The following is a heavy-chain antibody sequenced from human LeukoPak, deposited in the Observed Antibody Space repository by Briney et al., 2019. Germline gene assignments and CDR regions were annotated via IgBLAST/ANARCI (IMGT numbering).Heavy chain of an antibody. D-gene: IGHD6-13*01. CDR1: GFTFSSYS. Sequence: GGSLRLSCAASGFTFSSYSMNWVRQAPGKGLEWVSYISSSSSTIYYADSVKGRFTISRDNAKNSLYLQMNSLRAEDTAVYYCAKESRIAAAGRGYDAFDIWGQGTMVTVSS. CDR3: AKESRIAAAGRGYDAFDI. CDR2: ISSSSSTI. V-gene: IGHV3-48*01. J-gene: IGHJ3*02.